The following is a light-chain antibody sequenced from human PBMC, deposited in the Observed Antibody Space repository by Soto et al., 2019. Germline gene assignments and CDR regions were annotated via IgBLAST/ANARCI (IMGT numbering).Light chain of an antibody. V-gene: IGKV1-5*03. CDR2: KAS. J-gene: IGKJ1*01. Sequence: DIQMTQSPSTLSASVGDRVTITCRASQSISSWLAWYQQKPGKAPKLLIDKASSLESGVPSRFSGSGSGTEFTLTISSLQPDDFATYYCQQYFIYRTFGQGTKVEIK. CDR1: QSISSW. CDR3: QQYFIYRT.